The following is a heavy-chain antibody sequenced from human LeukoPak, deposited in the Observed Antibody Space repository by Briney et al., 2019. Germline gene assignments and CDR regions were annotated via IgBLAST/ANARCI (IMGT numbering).Heavy chain of an antibody. CDR3: ARDRDYGDYTPDY. CDR2: INPNSGGT. D-gene: IGHD4-17*01. V-gene: IGHV1-2*02. CDR1: GYSFTGYY. Sequence: ASVKVSCKASGYSFTGYYMHWVRQAPGQGLEWMGCINPNSGGTDYAQKFQGRVTMTRDTSISTAYMELSRLRSDDTAVYYCARDRDYGDYTPDYWGQGTLVTVSS. J-gene: IGHJ4*02.